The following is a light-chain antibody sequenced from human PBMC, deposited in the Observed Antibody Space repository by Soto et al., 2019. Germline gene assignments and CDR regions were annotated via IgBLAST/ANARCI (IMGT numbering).Light chain of an antibody. CDR3: QQYKGMGT. Sequence: DIQMTQSPSTLSASVGDRVIITCRASQSISIWLAWYQQKPGQAPKVLIYDASTLERGVPSRFSGSGSGTEFPLTISSLQPDDFATYYCQQYKGMGTFGQGTKVESK. CDR1: QSISIW. V-gene: IGKV1-5*01. J-gene: IGKJ1*01. CDR2: DAS.